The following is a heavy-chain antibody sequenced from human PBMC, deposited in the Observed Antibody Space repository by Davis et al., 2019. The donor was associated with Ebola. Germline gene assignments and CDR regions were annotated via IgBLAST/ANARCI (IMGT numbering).Heavy chain of an antibody. Sequence: GESLKISCAASGFTFSDYYMSWIRQAPGKGLEWVSYISSSGSTIYYADSVKGRFTISRDNAKNSLYLQMNSLRAEDTAVYYCVKTRSNWWNDALDMWGQGTMVTVSS. CDR2: ISSSGSTI. V-gene: IGHV3-11*04. D-gene: IGHD2-8*02. J-gene: IGHJ3*02. CDR3: VKTRSNWWNDALDM. CDR1: GFTFSDYY.